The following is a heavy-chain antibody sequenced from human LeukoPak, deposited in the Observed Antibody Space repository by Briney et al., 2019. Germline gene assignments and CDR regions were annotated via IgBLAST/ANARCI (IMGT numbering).Heavy chain of an antibody. V-gene: IGHV3-7*02. Sequence: GSLRLSCTASGFTFSNYWMSWVRQAPGKGLARVADIKQDGSEKSYVDSVKGRFTISRDNAKNSLYLQMNSLRDEDTAVYYCIVSMRGGPFDYWGQGALVTVSS. CDR1: GFTFSNYW. CDR2: IKQDGSEK. CDR3: IVSMRGGPFDY. J-gene: IGHJ4*02. D-gene: IGHD1-26*01.